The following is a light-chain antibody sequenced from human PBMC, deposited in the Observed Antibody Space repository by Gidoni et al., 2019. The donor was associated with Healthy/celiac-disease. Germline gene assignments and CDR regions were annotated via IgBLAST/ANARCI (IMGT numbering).Light chain of an antibody. CDR2: KDS. J-gene: IGLJ3*02. CDR3: QSADSSGWV. Sequence: SYELTQPPSVSVSPGQTARITCSGDALPKQYAYWYQQKPGQAPVLVIYKDSARPSGIPERFSGSSSGTTVTLTISGVQAEDEADYYCQSADSSGWVFGGGTKLTVL. CDR1: ALPKQY. V-gene: IGLV3-25*03.